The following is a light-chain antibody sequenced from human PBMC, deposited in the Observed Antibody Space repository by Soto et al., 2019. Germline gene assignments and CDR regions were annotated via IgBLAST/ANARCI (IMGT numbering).Light chain of an antibody. CDR3: QQYGSSPPIT. CDR2: AAS. CDR1: PSVSSSF. J-gene: IGKJ5*01. V-gene: IGKV3-20*01. Sequence: EIVLTQSPGTLSLSPGERATLSCRARPSVSSSFLAWFQQKPGQAPRLLIHAASRRATGIPDRFSGSGSGTDFTLTISRREPEDFAVYYCQQYGSSPPITFGQGTRLEIK.